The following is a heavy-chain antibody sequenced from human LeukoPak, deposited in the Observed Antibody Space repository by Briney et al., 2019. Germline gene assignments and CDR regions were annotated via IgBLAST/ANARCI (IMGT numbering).Heavy chain of an antibody. Sequence: ASVKVSCKASGYTFTGYYMHWVRQAPGQGLEWMGIINPSGGSTSYAQKFQGRVTMTRDMSTSTVYMELSSLRSEDTAVYYCARANYYDSSGYTHDAFDIWGQGTMVTVSS. D-gene: IGHD3-22*01. CDR1: GYTFTGYY. V-gene: IGHV1-46*01. J-gene: IGHJ3*02. CDR2: INPSGGST. CDR3: ARANYYDSSGYTHDAFDI.